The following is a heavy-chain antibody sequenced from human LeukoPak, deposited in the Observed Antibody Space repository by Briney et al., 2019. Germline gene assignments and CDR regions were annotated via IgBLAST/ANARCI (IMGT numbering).Heavy chain of an antibody. J-gene: IGHJ5*02. D-gene: IGHD4-11*01. V-gene: IGHV1-18*01. CDR1: GYTFTSYG. Sequence: ASVKVSCKASGYTFTSYGISWVRQAPGQGLEWMGWISAYNGNTNYAQKLQGRVTMTTDTSTSTAYMELRSLRSDDTAVHYCARIPYRSNYSPDNWFDPWGQGTLVTVSS. CDR2: ISAYNGNT. CDR3: ARIPYRSNYSPDNWFDP.